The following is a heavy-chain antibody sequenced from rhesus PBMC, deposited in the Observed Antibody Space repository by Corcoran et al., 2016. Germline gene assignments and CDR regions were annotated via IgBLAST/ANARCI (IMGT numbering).Heavy chain of an antibody. Sequence: DVQLVESGGGLVKPGGSLRLSCVASGFTFSSYEMHWVCQAPGKGLEWVSVIRKSAGHENYSDSDKRLFTNSRENAKNLLFRQMNSRGAEDTAVYYCTRDFVDTAPVTGLGDYWGQGVLVTVAS. CDR2: IRKSAGHE. J-gene: IGHJ4*01. V-gene: IGHV3-100*02. CDR3: TRDFVDTAPVTGLGDY. D-gene: IGHD5-12*01. CDR1: GFTFSSYE.